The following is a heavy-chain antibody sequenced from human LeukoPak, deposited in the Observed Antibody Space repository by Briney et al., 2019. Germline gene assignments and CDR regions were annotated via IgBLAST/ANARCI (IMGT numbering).Heavy chain of an antibody. CDR2: IYHSGST. V-gene: IGHV4-38-2*02. D-gene: IGHD6-13*01. CDR1: GYSISSGYY. J-gene: IGHJ5*02. CDR3: ARVPRSIAAAGWFDP. Sequence: SETLSLTCTVSGYSISSGYYWGWIRQPPGKGLEWIGSIYHSGSTYYNPSLKSRVTISVDTSKNQFSLKLSSVTAADTAVYYCARVPRSIAAAGWFDPWGQGTLVTVSS.